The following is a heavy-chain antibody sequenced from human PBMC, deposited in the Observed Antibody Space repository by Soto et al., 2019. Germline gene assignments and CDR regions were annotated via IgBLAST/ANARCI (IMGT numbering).Heavy chain of an antibody. Sequence: QVQLQESGPGLVKPSETLSLTCTVSGGSISSYYWSWIRQPAGKGLEWIGRIYTSGSTNYNPSLKSRVTMSVDTSKNQFSLKLSSVTAADTAVYYCARDRDWNDRSYAFDIWGQGTMVTVSS. V-gene: IGHV4-4*07. CDR3: ARDRDWNDRSYAFDI. CDR2: IYTSGST. J-gene: IGHJ3*02. CDR1: GGSISSYY. D-gene: IGHD1-1*01.